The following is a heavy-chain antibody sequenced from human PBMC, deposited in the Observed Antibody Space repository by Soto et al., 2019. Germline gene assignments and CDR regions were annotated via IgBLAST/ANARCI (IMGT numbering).Heavy chain of an antibody. V-gene: IGHV3-23*01. Sequence: PGGSLRLSCAASGFTFSSYAMSWVRQAPGKGLEWVSAISGSGGSTYYADSVKGRFTISRDNSKNTLYLQMNSLRAEDTAVYYCAKDPRWLVHERGFDYWGQGTLVTVSS. CDR3: AKDPRWLVHERGFDY. J-gene: IGHJ4*02. CDR1: GFTFSSYA. D-gene: IGHD6-19*01. CDR2: ISGSGGST.